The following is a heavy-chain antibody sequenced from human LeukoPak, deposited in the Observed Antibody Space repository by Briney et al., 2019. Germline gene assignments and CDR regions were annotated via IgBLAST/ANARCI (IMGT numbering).Heavy chain of an antibody. J-gene: IGHJ4*02. CDR3: ARDRAQWDPTWFDY. CDR2: ISSSSSYI. D-gene: IGHD1-26*01. V-gene: IGHV3-21*01. CDR1: GFTFSSYS. Sequence: PGGSLRLSYAASGFTFSSYSMNWVRQAPGKGLEWVSSISSSSSYIYYADSVKGRFTISRDSAKNSLYLQMNSLRAEDTAVYYCARDRAQWDPTWFDYWGQGTLVTVSS.